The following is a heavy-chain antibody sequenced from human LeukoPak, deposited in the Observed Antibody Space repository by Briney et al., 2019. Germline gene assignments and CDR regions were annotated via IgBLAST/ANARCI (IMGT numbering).Heavy chain of an antibody. CDR2: ISTSGSNI. CDR3: ARGTTINNFDY. V-gene: IGHV3-48*03. J-gene: IGHJ4*02. Sequence: HAGPLTRSRARSGVAFSRCEMNWVRQAPGKGLEWVSYISTSGSNIHYAGSVKGRFTISRDNAKNSLYLQMNSLREEDTAVYYCARGTTINNFDYWGQGTLVTVSS. D-gene: IGHD5-12*01. CDR1: GVAFSRCE.